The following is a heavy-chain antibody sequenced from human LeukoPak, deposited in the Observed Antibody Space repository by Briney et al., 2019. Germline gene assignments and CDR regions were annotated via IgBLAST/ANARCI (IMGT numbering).Heavy chain of an antibody. CDR1: GFPLNGYG. CDR2: IWHDGSNK. D-gene: IGHD5-24*01. CDR3: AGGQSDGYKDYGMDV. V-gene: IGHV3-33*01. J-gene: IGHJ6*02. Sequence: GGSLRLSCAVSGFPLNGYGMHWVRQAPGKGLEWVAVIWHDGSNKFYADSVRGRFTISRDKSKNTLYLQMNSLTAEDTAVYYCAGGQSDGYKDYGMDVWGQGTTVTVSS.